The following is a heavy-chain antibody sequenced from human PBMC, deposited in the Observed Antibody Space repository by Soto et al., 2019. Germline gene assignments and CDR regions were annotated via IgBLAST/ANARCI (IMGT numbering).Heavy chain of an antibody. V-gene: IGHV4-30-4*01. CDR2: IYYSGST. D-gene: IGHD3-10*01. CDR3: ARDRGWFYFDY. Sequence: SEILSLTCIVSGGAINSGDYYWSWIRQPPGKGLEWIGYIYYSGSTYYNPSLKSRLTISVDKSKNQFSMKLSSVTAADTAVYYCARDRGWFYFDYWGQGTLVTVSS. J-gene: IGHJ4*02. CDR1: GGAINSGDYY.